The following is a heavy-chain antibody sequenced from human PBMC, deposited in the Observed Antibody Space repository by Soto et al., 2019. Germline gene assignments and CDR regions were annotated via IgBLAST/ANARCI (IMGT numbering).Heavy chain of an antibody. CDR3: AGVVPAAIHYYYGMDV. CDR1: GGTFSSYA. D-gene: IGHD2-2*01. V-gene: IGHV1-69*13. Sequence: ASVKVSCKASGGTFSSYAISWVRQAPGQGLEWMGGIIPIFGTANYAQKFQGRVTITADESTSTAYMELSSLRSEDTAVYYCAGVVPAAIHYYYGMDVWGQGTTVTVSS. CDR2: IIPIFGTA. J-gene: IGHJ6*02.